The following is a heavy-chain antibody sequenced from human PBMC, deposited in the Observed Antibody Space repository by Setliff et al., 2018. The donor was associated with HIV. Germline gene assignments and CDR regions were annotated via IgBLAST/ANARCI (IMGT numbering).Heavy chain of an antibody. CDR3: AAPLTGPDGFDM. Sequence: ASVKVSCKVSGYTLTELSVHWVRQAPGNGLEWMGGFDPEQSETVYAQRFQGRVTFTEDTSTNTAYMDLISLTSDDTAVYFCAAPLTGPDGFDMWGQGTMVTVSS. CDR2: FDPEQSET. D-gene: IGHD3-9*01. V-gene: IGHV1-24*01. CDR1: GYTLTELS. J-gene: IGHJ3*02.